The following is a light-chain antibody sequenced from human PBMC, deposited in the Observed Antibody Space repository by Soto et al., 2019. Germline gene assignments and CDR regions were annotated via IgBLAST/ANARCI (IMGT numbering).Light chain of an antibody. J-gene: IGKJ5*01. CDR3: QQRSNWPPG. Sequence: EIVMTQSPATLSLSPGETASLSCRASQSVRNYLAWYQQKPGQAPRLLIYDASNRATGIPARFSGTGSETDFTLTISSLEPEDFAVYYCQQRSNWPPGFGQGTRLEIK. CDR1: QSVRNY. CDR2: DAS. V-gene: IGKV3-11*01.